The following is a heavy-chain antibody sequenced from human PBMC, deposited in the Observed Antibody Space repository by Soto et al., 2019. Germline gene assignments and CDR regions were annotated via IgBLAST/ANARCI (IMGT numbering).Heavy chain of an antibody. CDR2: IYYSGST. J-gene: IGHJ5*02. V-gene: IGHV4-59*01. Sequence: SETLTLSCTVSGGSLSTYYWSWVRQPPGKGLEWIGYIYYSGSTNYNPSLKSRVTISVDTSKNQFSLKLSSVTAADTAVYYCAIGSYSSGWLNWFDPWGQGTLVTVSS. CDR3: AIGSYSSGWLNWFDP. D-gene: IGHD6-19*01. CDR1: GGSLSTYY.